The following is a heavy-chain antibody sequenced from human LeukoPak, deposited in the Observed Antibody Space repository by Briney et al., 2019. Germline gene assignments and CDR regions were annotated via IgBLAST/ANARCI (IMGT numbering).Heavy chain of an antibody. CDR1: GGSFSRPF. D-gene: IGHD3-10*01. V-gene: IGHV4-34*01. Sequence: SETLSLTCAVSGGSFSRPFWSWIRQTPGKGLEWIGEIDHSGRTDYNPSLEGRVTMSVDTSKNQFSLRLTSVTAADTAVYFCARAERRINLARGVFGSHFDSWGQGTLVSVSS. CDR2: IDHSGRT. J-gene: IGHJ5*01. CDR3: ARAERRINLARGVFGSHFDS.